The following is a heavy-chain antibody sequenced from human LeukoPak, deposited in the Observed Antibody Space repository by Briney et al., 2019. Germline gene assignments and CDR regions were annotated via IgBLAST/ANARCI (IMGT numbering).Heavy chain of an antibody. V-gene: IGHV3-23*01. CDR3: ATTKGGNMITFGGVIVHDAFDI. D-gene: IGHD3-16*02. CDR1: GFTFSRYA. J-gene: IGHJ3*02. CDR2: ICGSGGST. Sequence: GGSLRLSCAASGFTFSRYAMSWVREAPGKGLEWVSAICGSGGSTYYADSVKGRFTISRDNSKNTLYLQMNSLRAEDTAVYYCATTKGGNMITFGGVIVHDAFDIWGQGTMVTVSS.